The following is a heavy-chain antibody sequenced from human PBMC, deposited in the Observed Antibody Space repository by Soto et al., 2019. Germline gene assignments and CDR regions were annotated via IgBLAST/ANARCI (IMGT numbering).Heavy chain of an antibody. Sequence: QVQLQQWGAGLLKPSETLSLTCAVYGGSFSGYYWSWIRQPPGKGLEWIGEINHSGSTNYHPSLKSRVTISVYTSKSQFSLKLSSVTAADTAVYNCARGRDGWLPTEWGQGNLVTASS. CDR3: ARGRDGWLPTE. J-gene: IGHJ4*02. D-gene: IGHD6-19*01. CDR1: GGSFSGYY. V-gene: IGHV4-34*01. CDR2: INHSGST.